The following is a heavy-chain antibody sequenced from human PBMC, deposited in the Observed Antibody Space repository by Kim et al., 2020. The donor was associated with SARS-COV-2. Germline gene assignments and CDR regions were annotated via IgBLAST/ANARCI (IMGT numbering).Heavy chain of an antibody. CDR2: INHSGNT. D-gene: IGHD3-3*01. CDR1: PASLRGYS. CDR3: AIRAFGGGFDF. Sequence: SETLSLTCSVSPASLRGYSWSWIRQPPGKGLEWIGEINHSGNTAYNLSLNSRPSLFLDTSRNHFSLKLSSVTAADTAVYYCAIRAFGGGFDFWGQGTLVRVSS. J-gene: IGHJ4*02. V-gene: IGHV4-34*01.